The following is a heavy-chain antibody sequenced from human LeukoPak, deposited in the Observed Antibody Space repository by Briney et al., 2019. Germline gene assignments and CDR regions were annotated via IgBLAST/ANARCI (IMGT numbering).Heavy chain of an antibody. Sequence: GGSLRLSCAASGFTFSNYNMLWVRQTPGKGLQWLFYINSGGSAVHYADSVKDRFTFSRDNAKNSLYLHINSLRVEDTGIYYCARVGSRGDWFDYWGQGARVTVSS. D-gene: IGHD1-26*01. J-gene: IGHJ5*01. CDR3: ARVGSRGDWFDY. V-gene: IGHV3-48*01. CDR1: GFTFSNYN. CDR2: INSGGSAV.